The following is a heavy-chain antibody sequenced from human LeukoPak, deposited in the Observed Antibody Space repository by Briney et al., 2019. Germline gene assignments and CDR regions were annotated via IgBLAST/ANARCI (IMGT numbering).Heavy chain of an antibody. Sequence: SETLSLTCAVYGGSFSGYYWSWIRQPPGRGLEWIGEIDHSGRTNSNVSLKSRVTISVDMSKNQFSLRLSSVTAADTAVYYCARKSIAVAGRKPYDSWDQGSLVTVSS. V-gene: IGHV4-34*01. J-gene: IGHJ4*02. CDR1: GGSFSGYY. CDR3: ARKSIAVAGRKPYDS. CDR2: IDHSGRT. D-gene: IGHD6-13*01.